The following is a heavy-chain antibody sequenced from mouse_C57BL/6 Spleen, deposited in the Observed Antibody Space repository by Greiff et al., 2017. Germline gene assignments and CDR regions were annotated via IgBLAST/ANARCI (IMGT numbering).Heavy chain of an antibody. J-gene: IGHJ1*03. V-gene: IGHV1-54*01. CDR3: ARGSYYGSSYFDV. CDR1: GYAFTNYL. Sequence: VQLQESGAELVRPGTSVKVSCKASGYAFTNYLIEWVKQRPGQGLEWIGVINPGSGGTNYNEKFKGKATLTADKSSSTAYMQLSSLTSEDSAVYFCARGSYYGSSYFDVWGTGTTVTVSS. CDR2: INPGSGGT. D-gene: IGHD1-1*01.